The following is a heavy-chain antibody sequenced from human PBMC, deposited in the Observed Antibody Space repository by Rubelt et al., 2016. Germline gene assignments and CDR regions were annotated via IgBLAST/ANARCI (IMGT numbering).Heavy chain of an antibody. J-gene: IGHJ5*02. V-gene: IGHV4-34*11. CDR3: ARFTYTYGYDWIDP. CDR2: IYYSGST. CDR1: GGSLSGYY. Sequence: QVQLQQWGAGLLKPSETLSLTCAVYGGSLSGYYWSWIRQPPGKGLEWIGYIYYSGSTKYNPSLNSRVTMSVDTSNNQFSLKLSSETAADTAVYYCARFTYTYGYDWIDPWGQGTLVTVSS. D-gene: IGHD5-18*01.